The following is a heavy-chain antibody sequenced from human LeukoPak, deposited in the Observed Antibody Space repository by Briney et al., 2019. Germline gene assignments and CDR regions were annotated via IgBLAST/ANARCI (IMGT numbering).Heavy chain of an antibody. V-gene: IGHV1-18*01. CDR3: ARDQDYYDSIGYYPPDAFDI. Sequence: ASVKVSCKASGYTFTSYGISWVRQAPGQGLEWMGWISAYNGNTNYAQRLQGRVTMTTDTSTSTAYMELRRLRSDETAVYYCARDQDYYDSIGYYPPDAFDIWGQGTMVTVSS. CDR2: ISAYNGNT. J-gene: IGHJ3*02. D-gene: IGHD3-22*01. CDR1: GYTFTSYG.